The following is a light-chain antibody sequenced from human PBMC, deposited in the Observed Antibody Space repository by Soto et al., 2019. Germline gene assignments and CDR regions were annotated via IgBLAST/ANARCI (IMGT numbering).Light chain of an antibody. CDR1: SSEVGGYNY. J-gene: IGLJ3*02. V-gene: IGLV2-14*01. CDR2: EVS. CDR3: SSYTSSSTPNWV. Sequence: QSVLTQPASVSGSPGQSITISCTGTSSEVGGYNYVSWYQQHPGKAPKLMIYEVSNRPSGVSNRFSGSKSGNTASLTISGLQAEDEADYYCSSYTSSSTPNWVFGGGTNLTVL.